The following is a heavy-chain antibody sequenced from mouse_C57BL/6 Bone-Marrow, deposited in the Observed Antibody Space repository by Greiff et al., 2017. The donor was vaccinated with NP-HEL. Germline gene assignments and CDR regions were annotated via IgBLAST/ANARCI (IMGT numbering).Heavy chain of an antibody. J-gene: IGHJ2*01. D-gene: IGHD1-1*01. V-gene: IGHV1-69*01. Sequence: VQLQQPGAELVMPGASVKLSCKASGYTFTSYWMHWVKQRPGQGLEWIGEIDPSDSYTNYNQKFKGKSTLTVDKSSSTAYMQLSSLTSEDSAVYYCARRNLTTGYYFDYWGQGTTLTVSS. CDR2: IDPSDSYT. CDR3: ARRNLTTGYYFDY. CDR1: GYTFTSYW.